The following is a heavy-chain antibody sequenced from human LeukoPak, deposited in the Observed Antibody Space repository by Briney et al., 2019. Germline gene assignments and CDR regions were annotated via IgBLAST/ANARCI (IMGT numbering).Heavy chain of an antibody. J-gene: IGHJ4*02. Sequence: ASVKVSCKASGYTFTSYGICWVRQAPGQGLEWMGWISAYNGNTNYAQKLQGRVTMTTDTSTSTAYMELRSLRSDDTAVYYCARGPSYYDSSGYSVYWGQGTLVTVSS. V-gene: IGHV1-18*01. CDR2: ISAYNGNT. CDR3: ARGPSYYDSSGYSVY. D-gene: IGHD3-22*01. CDR1: GYTFTSYG.